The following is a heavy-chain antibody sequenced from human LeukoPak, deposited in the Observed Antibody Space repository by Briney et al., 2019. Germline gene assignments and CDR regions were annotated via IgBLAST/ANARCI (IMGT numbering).Heavy chain of an antibody. CDR3: ARGEQDMAPMSIDY. V-gene: IGHV3-48*01. J-gene: IGHJ4*02. CDR2: SSSGGSTI. Sequence: GGSLRLSCAASGFSFNTYAMNWVRQAPGKGLEWISYSSSGGSTIYYADSVRGRFTISRDNARKSLCLQMNSLRAEDTAVYYCARGEQDMAPMSIDYWGQGTLITVSS. CDR1: GFSFNTYA. D-gene: IGHD5-24*01.